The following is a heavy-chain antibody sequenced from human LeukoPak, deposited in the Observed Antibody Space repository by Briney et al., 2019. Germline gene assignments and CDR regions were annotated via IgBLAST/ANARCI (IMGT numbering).Heavy chain of an antibody. D-gene: IGHD3-10*01. J-gene: IGHJ4*02. Sequence: ASVKVSCKASGYTLTIYYMHWVRQAPGQGLEWMGIINPSGGSTSYAQKFQGRVTMTRDTSTSTVYMELSSLRSEDTAVYYCARGSHGSGSSSPYYFDYWGQGTLVTVSS. V-gene: IGHV1-46*01. CDR1: GYTLTIYY. CDR2: INPSGGST. CDR3: ARGSHGSGSSSPYYFDY.